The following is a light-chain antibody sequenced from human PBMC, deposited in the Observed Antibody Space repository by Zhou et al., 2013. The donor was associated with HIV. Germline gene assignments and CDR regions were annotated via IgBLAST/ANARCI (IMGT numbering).Light chain of an antibody. J-gene: IGKJ1*01. Sequence: DIQMTQSPSTLSASVGDRVTITCRASQSIGTWLAWYQHKAGKAPKLLIYRASSLQSGVPPRFSGSGSGTEFTLTISSLQPDDFATFYCQNYDNYVWAFGQGTKVEIK. CDR1: QSIGTW. CDR2: RAS. V-gene: IGKV1-5*03. CDR3: QNYDNYVWA.